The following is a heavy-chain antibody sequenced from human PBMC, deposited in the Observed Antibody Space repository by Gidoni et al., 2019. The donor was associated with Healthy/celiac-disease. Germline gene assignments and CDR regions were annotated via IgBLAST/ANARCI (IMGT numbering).Heavy chain of an antibody. J-gene: IGHJ4*02. D-gene: IGHD3-22*01. V-gene: IGHV1-2*04. CDR2: INPNSGGT. CDR3: ARDRYYYDSSGVFDY. Sequence: VRQAPGQVLEWMGWINPNSGGTNYAQKFQGWVTMTRDTSISTAYMELSRLSSDHTAVYYCARDRYYYDSSGVFDYWCQGTLVTVSS.